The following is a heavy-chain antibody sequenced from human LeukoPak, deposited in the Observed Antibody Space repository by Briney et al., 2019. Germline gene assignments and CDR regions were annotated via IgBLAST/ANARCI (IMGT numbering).Heavy chain of an antibody. J-gene: IGHJ4*02. Sequence: GGSLRLSCAASGFTFSDYYMSWIRQASGKGLEWVSYISGSGNTIYYADSVKGRFAFSRDNANNSLYLQMDSLRAEDTAVYYCARAPGYCSSTSCLFFDYWGQGTLVPVSS. D-gene: IGHD2-2*01. CDR1: GFTFSDYY. V-gene: IGHV3-11*01. CDR3: ARAPGYCSSTSCLFFDY. CDR2: ISGSGNTI.